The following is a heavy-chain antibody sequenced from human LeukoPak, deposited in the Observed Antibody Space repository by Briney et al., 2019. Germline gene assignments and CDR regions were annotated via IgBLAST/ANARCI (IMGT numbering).Heavy chain of an antibody. CDR1: GDSVSSSSST. D-gene: IGHD3-10*01. J-gene: IGHJ5*02. V-gene: IGHV6-1*01. Sequence: SQTLSLTCAISGDSVSSSSSTWNWIRQSPSRGLEWLGRTYYRSKWYNDYAVSVKSRITINPDTSKNQFSLQLNSVTPEDTAVYYCARDLGRFGDPALDPWGQGTLVTVSS. CDR2: TYYRSKWYN. CDR3: ARDLGRFGDPALDP.